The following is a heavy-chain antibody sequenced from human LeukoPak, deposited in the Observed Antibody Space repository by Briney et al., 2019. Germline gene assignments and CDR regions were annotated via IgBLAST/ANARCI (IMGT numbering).Heavy chain of an antibody. V-gene: IGHV5-51*01. CDR3: ARTVAGYSYGYYFDY. CDR2: IYPGDSDT. Sequence: GESLKISCKGSGYSFTSYWLGWVRQMPGKGLGWMGIIYPGDSDTRYSPSFQGQVTISADKSISTAYLQWSSLKASDTAMYYCARTVAGYSYGYYFDYWGQGTLVTVSS. D-gene: IGHD5-18*01. J-gene: IGHJ4*02. CDR1: GYSFTSYW.